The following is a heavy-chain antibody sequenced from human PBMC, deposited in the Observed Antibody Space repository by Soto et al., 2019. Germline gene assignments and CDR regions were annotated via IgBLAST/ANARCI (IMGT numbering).Heavy chain of an antibody. J-gene: IGHJ4*02. CDR2: IYSGGYT. CDR3: APRPGGGGY. Sequence: EVQLVESGGGLIQPGGSLRLSCAVSGFTVSNNYMSWVRQAPGKGLEGVSVIYSGGYTAYGDSVKGRFTISRDNSKNTPKSQKKTLGPYAPAVLYGAPRPGGGGYWGQGTLVTVSS. D-gene: IGHD3-10*01. CDR1: GFTVSNNY. V-gene: IGHV3-53*01.